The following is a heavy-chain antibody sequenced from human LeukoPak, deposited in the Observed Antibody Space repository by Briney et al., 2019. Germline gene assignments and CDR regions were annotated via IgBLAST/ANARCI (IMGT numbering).Heavy chain of an antibody. Sequence: SQTLSLTCAISGDSVSSNSAAWNWIRQSPSRGLEWLGRTYYRSKWYNDYAVSVKSRITNNPDTSKNQFSLQLNSVTPEDTAVYYCAREGRSIAVAGTRGFDYWGQGTLVTVSS. CDR1: GDSVSSNSAA. V-gene: IGHV6-1*01. J-gene: IGHJ4*02. D-gene: IGHD6-19*01. CDR3: AREGRSIAVAGTRGFDY. CDR2: TYYRSKWYN.